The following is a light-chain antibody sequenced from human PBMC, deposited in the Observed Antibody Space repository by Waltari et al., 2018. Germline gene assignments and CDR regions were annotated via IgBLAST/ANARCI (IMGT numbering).Light chain of an antibody. Sequence: QSALTQPASVSGSPGQSIIISCTGTSSDVGGNNHVSWFLHHPGKSPKLMIHDVNERPSGVSSRFSCSRSCNTSSLTISGLQAEDEAISYCNSYTSGRTWVFGGGTRLTVL. CDR3: NSYTSGRTWV. J-gene: IGLJ3*02. V-gene: IGLV2-14*03. CDR1: SSDVGGNNH. CDR2: DVN.